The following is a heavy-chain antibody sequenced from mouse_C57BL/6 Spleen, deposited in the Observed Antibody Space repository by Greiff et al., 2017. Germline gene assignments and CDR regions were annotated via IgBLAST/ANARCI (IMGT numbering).Heavy chain of an antibody. D-gene: IGHD1-1*01. CDR3: AGWFTTVFAY. J-gene: IGHJ3*01. CDR2: INPNNGGT. CDR1: GYTFTDYY. V-gene: IGHV1-26*01. Sequence: EVQLQQSGPELVKPGASVKISCKASGYTFTDYYMNWVKQSHGKILEWIGDINPNNGGTSYNQKFKGKATLTVDKSSSTAYMELRSLTSEDSAVYYCAGWFTTVFAYWGQATLVTVSA.